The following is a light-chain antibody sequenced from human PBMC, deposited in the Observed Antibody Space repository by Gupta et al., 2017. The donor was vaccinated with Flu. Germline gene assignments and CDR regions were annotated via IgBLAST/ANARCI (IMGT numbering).Light chain of an antibody. CDR3: MQALQTLLT. J-gene: IGKJ4*01. Sequence: ISCWSSQSLLHSNGYNYLDWYLQKPGQSPQLLIYLGSNRASGVPDRFSGSGSGTDFTLKISRVEAEDVGVYYCMQALQTLLTFGGGTKVEIK. CDR1: QSLLHSNGYNY. CDR2: LGS. V-gene: IGKV2-28*01.